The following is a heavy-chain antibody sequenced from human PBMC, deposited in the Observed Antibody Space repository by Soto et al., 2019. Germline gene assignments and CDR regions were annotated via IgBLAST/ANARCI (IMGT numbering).Heavy chain of an antibody. Sequence: ASVKVSCKACRVTFTRYPMHWVGQAPGQRLEWMGWISAGKGDTEYSQNFQDRVTITRDTSASTTYVELANLTSDDTAVYYCASRTGSDRWLVLQYWGQGTLVTVSS. D-gene: IGHD6-19*01. CDR2: ISAGKGDT. CDR3: ASRTGSDRWLVLQY. CDR1: RVTFTRYP. J-gene: IGHJ4*02. V-gene: IGHV1-3*01.